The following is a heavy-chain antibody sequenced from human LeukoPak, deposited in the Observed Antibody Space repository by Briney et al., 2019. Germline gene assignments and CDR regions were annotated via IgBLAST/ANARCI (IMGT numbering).Heavy chain of an antibody. CDR2: IWYDGSNK. CDR3: ARDRLRYSSSSCDY. CDR1: GFTFSSYG. Sequence: PGRSLRLSCAASGFTFSSYGMHWVRQAPGKGLEWVAVIWYDGSNKYYADSVKGRFTISRDNSKNTLYLQMNSLRAEDTAVYYCARDRLRYSSSSCDYWGQGTLVTVSS. V-gene: IGHV3-33*01. J-gene: IGHJ4*02. D-gene: IGHD6-6*01.